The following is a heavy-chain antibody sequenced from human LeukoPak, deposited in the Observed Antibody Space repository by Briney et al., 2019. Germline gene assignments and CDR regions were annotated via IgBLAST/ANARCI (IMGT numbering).Heavy chain of an antibody. J-gene: IGHJ3*02. CDR2: IKSKTDGGTT. V-gene: IGHV3-15*01. CDR3: TTGSGYVPHDAFDI. CDR1: GFTFSSYS. Sequence: GGSLRLSCAASGFTFSSYSMNWVRQAPGKGLEWVGRIKSKTDGGTTDYAAPVKGRFTISRDDSKNTLYLQMNSLKTEDTAVYYCTTGSGYVPHDAFDIWGQGTMVTVSS. D-gene: IGHD5-12*01.